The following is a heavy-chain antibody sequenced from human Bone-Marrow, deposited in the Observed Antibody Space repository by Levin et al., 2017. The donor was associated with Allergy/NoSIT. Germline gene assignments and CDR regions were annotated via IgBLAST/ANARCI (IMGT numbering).Heavy chain of an antibody. CDR2: ISGSGGST. CDR1: GFTFSSYA. CDR3: AKDGIGSIAAAGGFDY. J-gene: IGHJ4*02. D-gene: IGHD6-13*01. Sequence: SCAASGFTFSSYAMSWVRQAPGKGLEWVSAISGSGGSTYYADSVKGRFTISRDNSKNTLYLQMNSLRAEDTAVYYCAKDGIGSIAAAGGFDYWGQGTLVTVSS. V-gene: IGHV3-23*01.